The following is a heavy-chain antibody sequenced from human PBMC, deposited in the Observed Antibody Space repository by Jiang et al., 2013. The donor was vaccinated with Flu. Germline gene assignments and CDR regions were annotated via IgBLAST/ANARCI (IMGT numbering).Heavy chain of an antibody. CDR3: AHIRPGASGSYLFLEFGY. D-gene: IGHD1-26*01. CDR2: IYWDDDK. CDR1: GFSLSTSGVG. V-gene: IGHV2-5*02. Sequence: KPTQTLTLTCTFSGFSLSTSGVGVGWIRQPPGKALEWLALIYWDDDKRYSPSLKSRLTITKDTSKNQVVLTMTNMDPVDTATYYCAHIRPGASGSYLFLEFGYWGQGTLVTVSS. J-gene: IGHJ4*02.